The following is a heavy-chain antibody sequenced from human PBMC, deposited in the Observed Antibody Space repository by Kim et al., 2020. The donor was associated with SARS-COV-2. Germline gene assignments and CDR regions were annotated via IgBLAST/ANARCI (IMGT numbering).Heavy chain of an antibody. V-gene: IGHV3-15*01. CDR1: GFTFSNAG. Sequence: GGSLRLSCAASGFTFSNAGMNWVRQAPGRGLEWVGRIKSKTNGGTTAYGAPVKGRFTISRDDSKNTLYLQMHSLRHEDTAVYYCTSDLGDYWGGDCYSRVWGPGTPVTVPS. CDR3: TSDLGDYWGGDCYSRV. J-gene: IGHJ6*02. D-gene: IGHD2-21*02. CDR2: IKSKTNGGTT.